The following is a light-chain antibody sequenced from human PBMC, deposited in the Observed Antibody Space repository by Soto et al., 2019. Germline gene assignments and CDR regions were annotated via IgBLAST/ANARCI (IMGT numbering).Light chain of an antibody. Sequence: DIQMTQSPSTLPASVGDRVTITCRASQSIGTWLAWYQQKPGKAPKLLIYDASTLESGVPSRFSGSGSGTGFTLTISSLQTDDFATYYCQQYDTYSMYTFGPGTKLEIK. CDR1: QSIGTW. CDR3: QQYDTYSMYT. J-gene: IGKJ2*01. CDR2: DAS. V-gene: IGKV1-5*01.